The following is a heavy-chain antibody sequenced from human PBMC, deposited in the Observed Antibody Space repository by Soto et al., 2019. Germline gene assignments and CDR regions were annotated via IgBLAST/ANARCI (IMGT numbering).Heavy chain of an antibody. V-gene: IGHV3-48*01. CDR1: GFTFSSYA. Sequence: HPGGSLRLSCAASGFTFSSYAMHWVRQAPGKGLEWVSYISSSSSTIYYADSVKGRFTISRDNAKNSLYLQMNSLRAEDTAVYYCAREYCSSTSCLNWFDPWGQGTLVTVSS. CDR3: AREYCSSTSCLNWFDP. D-gene: IGHD2-2*01. CDR2: ISSSSSTI. J-gene: IGHJ5*02.